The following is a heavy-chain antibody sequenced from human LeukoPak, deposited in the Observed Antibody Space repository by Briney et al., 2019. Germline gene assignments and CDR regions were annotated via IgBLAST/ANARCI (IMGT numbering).Heavy chain of an antibody. CDR2: IKQDGSEK. Sequence: PGGSLRLSCAASGFTFSDYFMNWVRQAPGKGLEWVANIKQDGSEKNYVDSVKGRFTISRDNAKNSLYLQMNSLRAEDTAVYYCASGLELDYWGQGTLVIVSS. CDR3: ASGLELDY. J-gene: IGHJ4*02. CDR1: GFTFSDYF. V-gene: IGHV3-7*03.